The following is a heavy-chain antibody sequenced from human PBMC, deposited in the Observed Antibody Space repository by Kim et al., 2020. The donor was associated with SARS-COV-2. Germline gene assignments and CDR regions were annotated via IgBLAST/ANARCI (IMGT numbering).Heavy chain of an antibody. CDR2: INHSGST. J-gene: IGHJ4*02. CDR1: GGSFSGYY. Sequence: SETLSLTCAVYGGSFSGYYWSWIRQPPGKGLEWIGEINHSGSTNYNPSLKSRVTISVDTSKNQFSLKLSSVTAADTAVYYCARGRNYYGSGSRGNFDYWGQGTLVTVSS. D-gene: IGHD3-10*01. CDR3: ARGRNYYGSGSRGNFDY. V-gene: IGHV4-34*01.